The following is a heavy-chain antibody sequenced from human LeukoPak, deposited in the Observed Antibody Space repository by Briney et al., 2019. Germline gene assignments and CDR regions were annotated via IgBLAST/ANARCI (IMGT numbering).Heavy chain of an antibody. CDR3: VRGPGASSLRGP. CDR2: ISDRGTTI. V-gene: IGHV3-11*01. Sequence: GGSLRLSCAASGFTFSDYYMSWIRQAPGKGLEWVSYISDRGTTIYYGDSVKGRFTISRDNAKNSLYLQMNSLRADDTAVYYCVRGPGASSLRGPWGQGTLVTVSS. D-gene: IGHD2-2*01. J-gene: IGHJ5*02. CDR1: GFTFSDYY.